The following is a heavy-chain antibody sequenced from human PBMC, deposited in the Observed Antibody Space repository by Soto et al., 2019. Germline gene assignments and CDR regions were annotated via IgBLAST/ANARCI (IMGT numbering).Heavy chain of an antibody. Sequence: QVQLVESGGGVVQPGGSLRLSCVASGFTLSSYGMQWVRQAPGKGLEWVAVIWYDGNKKYYADSVKGRFTISRDNSKNTLYVQMTSLRAEDTAVYYCARGLHSLFDYWGQGALVNVSS. CDR2: IWYDGNKK. CDR3: ARGLHSLFDY. CDR1: GFTLSSYG. J-gene: IGHJ4*02. D-gene: IGHD2-21*01. V-gene: IGHV3-33*01.